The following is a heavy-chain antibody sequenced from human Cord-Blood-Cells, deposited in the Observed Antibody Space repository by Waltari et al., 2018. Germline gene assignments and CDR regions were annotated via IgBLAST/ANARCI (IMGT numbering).Heavy chain of an antibody. CDR2: IKRKTDGGTT. CDR3: TVDSIPDY. V-gene: IGHV3-15*01. J-gene: IGHJ4*02. Sequence: EVQLVESGGGLVKPGGSLRLSCAASGFTFSNAWMSWVRQAPGRGLVWVGRIKRKTDGGTTDYAAPVKGRFLISRDDSKNTLYLQMNSLKTEDTAVYYCTVDSIPDYWGQGTLVTVSS. D-gene: IGHD4-4*01. CDR1: GFTFSNAW.